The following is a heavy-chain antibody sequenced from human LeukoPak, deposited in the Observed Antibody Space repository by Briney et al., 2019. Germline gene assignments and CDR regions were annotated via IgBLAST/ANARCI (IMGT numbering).Heavy chain of an antibody. Sequence: KPSETLSLTCAVYGGSFSGYYWSWIRQPPGKGLEWIGEINHSGSTNYNPSLKSRVTISVDTSKNQFSLKLSSVTAADTAVYYCARGPLRGAAAGTTYFQHWGQGTLVTVSS. CDR3: ARGPLRGAAAGTTYFQH. CDR1: GGSFSGYY. J-gene: IGHJ1*01. CDR2: INHSGST. V-gene: IGHV4-34*01. D-gene: IGHD6-13*01.